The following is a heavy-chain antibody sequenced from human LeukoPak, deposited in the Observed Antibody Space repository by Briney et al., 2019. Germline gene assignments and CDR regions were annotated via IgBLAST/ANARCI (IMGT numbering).Heavy chain of an antibody. Sequence: SETLSLTCTVSGGSISSVSNYWGWTRQPPGKGLEWISNIYYTGSTYHKPSLKSRDTISVDTSKNQFSLKLSSVTAADTAVYYCARLGRKGEFDYWGQGTLVTVSS. CDR3: ARLGRKGEFDY. D-gene: IGHD3-10*01. CDR2: IYYTGST. V-gene: IGHV4-39*01. CDR1: GGSISSVSNY. J-gene: IGHJ4*02.